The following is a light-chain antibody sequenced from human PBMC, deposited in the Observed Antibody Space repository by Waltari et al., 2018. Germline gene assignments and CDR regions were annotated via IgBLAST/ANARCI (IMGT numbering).Light chain of an antibody. J-gene: IGLJ2*01. CDR2: QDR. CDR1: KWGSKY. CDR3: QTWDSNTDVF. V-gene: IGLV3-1*01. Sequence: SYELTQPPSVSVSPGQTAHITCPGTKWGSKYTPGYQRKPGQSPVLVIYQDRKRPPGIPERFSGSSSADMAALTISDTQPADEADYFCQTWDSNTDVFFGGGTTLTVI.